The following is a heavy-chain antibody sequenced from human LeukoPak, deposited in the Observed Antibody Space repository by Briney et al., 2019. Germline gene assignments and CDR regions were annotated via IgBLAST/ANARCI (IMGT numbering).Heavy chain of an antibody. J-gene: IGHJ4*02. D-gene: IGHD3-22*01. CDR1: GFTFDDYA. CDR2: ISWNSGSI. V-gene: IGHV3-9*01. Sequence: PGRSLRLSCAASGFTFDDYAMHWVRQAPGKGLEWVSGISWNSGSIGYADSVKGRFTISRDSAKNSLYLQMNSLRAEDTALYYCAKGEVPIVVASHFDYWGQGTLVTVSS. CDR3: AKGEVPIVVASHFDY.